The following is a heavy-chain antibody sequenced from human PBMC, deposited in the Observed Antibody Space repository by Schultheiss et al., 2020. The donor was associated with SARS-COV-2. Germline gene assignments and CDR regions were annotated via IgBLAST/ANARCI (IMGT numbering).Heavy chain of an antibody. CDR1: GFTFSSYG. Sequence: GSLRLSCAASGFTFSSYGMHWVRQAPGKGLEWIGEIYHSGSTNYNPSLKSLVTISVDSSKNQFSLKLSSVTAADTAVYYCARDPDRRDGYNYGSALWYWGQGTLVTVSS. D-gene: IGHD5-24*01. CDR2: IYHSGST. V-gene: IGHV4-34*01. J-gene: IGHJ4*02. CDR3: ARDPDRRDGYNYGSALWY.